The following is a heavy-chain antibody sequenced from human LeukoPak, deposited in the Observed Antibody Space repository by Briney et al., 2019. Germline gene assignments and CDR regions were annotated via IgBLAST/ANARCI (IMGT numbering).Heavy chain of an antibody. D-gene: IGHD1-26*01. CDR2: ISSSRTT. CDR1: GFTFSSYS. CDR3: ARLSRSGGTTIPYFDS. V-gene: IGHV3-48*01. J-gene: IGHJ4*02. Sequence: GGSLRLSCAASGFTFSSYSMNWVRQAPGKGRKGVPYISSSRTTYYADSVKARFTFSRDNAKNSLYLQMNSLRAEDTAVYYCARLSRSGGTTIPYFDSWGQGTLVTVSS.